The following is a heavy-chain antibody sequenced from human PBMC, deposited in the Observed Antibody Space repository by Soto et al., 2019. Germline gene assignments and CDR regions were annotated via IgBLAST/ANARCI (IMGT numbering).Heavy chain of an antibody. J-gene: IGHJ6*02. D-gene: IGHD6-19*01. CDR2: ISWYSDTI. V-gene: IGHV3-9*01. CDR1: GFTFDDFA. CDR3: AKDVRYSSGRYVMDF. Sequence: EVQLVESGGGLVQPGKSLRLSCAASGFTFDDFAMHWVRQVPGKGLEWVSTISWYSDTIAYADSVRGRFTISRDNAKKSLYLQMNSLRVEDTALYYCAKDVRYSSGRYVMDFWGQGTTVTVSS.